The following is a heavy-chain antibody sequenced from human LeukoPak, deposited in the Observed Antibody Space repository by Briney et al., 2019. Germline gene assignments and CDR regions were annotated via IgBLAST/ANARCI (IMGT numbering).Heavy chain of an antibody. Sequence: GGSLRLSCAASGFTFSSYSMNWVRQAPGKGLEYVSAISSNGGSTYYANSVKGRFTISRDNSKNTLYLQMGSLRAEDMAVYYCARSHCTNGVCYNGKWGPFDYWGQGTLVTVSS. V-gene: IGHV3-64*01. CDR3: ARSHCTNGVCYNGKWGPFDY. D-gene: IGHD2-8*01. J-gene: IGHJ4*02. CDR2: ISSNGGST. CDR1: GFTFSSYS.